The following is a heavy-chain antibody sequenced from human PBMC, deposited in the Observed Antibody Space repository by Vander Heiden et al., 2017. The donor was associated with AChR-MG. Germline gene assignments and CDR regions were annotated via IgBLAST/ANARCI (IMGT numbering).Heavy chain of an antibody. J-gene: IGHJ6*02. CDR1: GFTFSSYS. Sequence: EVQLVESGGGLVQPGGSLRLPCAASGFTFSSYSMNWVRQAPGKGLEWVSYISSSSSTIYYADSVKGRFTISRDNAKNSLYLQMNSLRAEDTAVYYCARGKVAAATDYYYYGMDVWGQGTTVTVSS. CDR3: ARGKVAAATDYYYYGMDV. CDR2: ISSSSSTI. D-gene: IGHD6-13*01. V-gene: IGHV3-48*01.